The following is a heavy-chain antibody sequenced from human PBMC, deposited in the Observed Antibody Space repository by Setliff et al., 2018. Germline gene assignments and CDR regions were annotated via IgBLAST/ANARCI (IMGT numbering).Heavy chain of an antibody. V-gene: IGHV1-69*05. D-gene: IGHD2-2*01. CDR1: GDTFSSYA. CDR3: ARGPPTVVIPPGRAFFDP. Sequence: SVKVSCKASGDTFSSYAINWVRQAPGQGLEWMGGIIPIFGTANYAQKFQGRLTITTVGSTSTAYMELSSLRSEDTAVYYCARGPPTVVIPPGRAFFDPWGQGTPVTVSS. J-gene: IGHJ5*02. CDR2: IIPIFGTA.